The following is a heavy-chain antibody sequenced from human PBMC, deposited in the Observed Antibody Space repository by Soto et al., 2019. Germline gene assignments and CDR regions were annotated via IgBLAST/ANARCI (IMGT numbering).Heavy chain of an antibody. V-gene: IGHV1-8*01. CDR3: ARGRASGSYYLLDY. J-gene: IGHJ4*02. D-gene: IGHD3-10*01. CDR1: GNSFTSYD. Sequence: GASVKVSCKASGNSFTSYDINCVGQATGHGLEWMGWINHNSGNVGYAQKFKGRVTMTRDTAIRTAYMEVSRLRSDDTAVYYCARGRASGSYYLLDYWGQGTLVTVSS. CDR2: INHNSGNV.